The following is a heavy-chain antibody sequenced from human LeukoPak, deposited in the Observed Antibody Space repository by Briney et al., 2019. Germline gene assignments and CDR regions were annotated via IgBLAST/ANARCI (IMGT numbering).Heavy chain of an antibody. Sequence: GRSLRLSCAVSGFTFSSNWMSWVRQAPGKGLEWVANINQGGSEKYYVDSLKGRFTISRDNAKNLLYLQMKSLRAEDTALYYCARDIGQLVSWGQGTLVTVSS. D-gene: IGHD6-6*01. CDR1: GFTFSSNW. V-gene: IGHV3-7*01. CDR3: ARDIGQLVS. J-gene: IGHJ4*02. CDR2: INQGGSEK.